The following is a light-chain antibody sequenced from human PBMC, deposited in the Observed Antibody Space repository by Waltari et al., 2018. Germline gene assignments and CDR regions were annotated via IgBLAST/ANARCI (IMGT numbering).Light chain of an antibody. CDR3: QQRTDGPPVT. CDR2: DAS. Sequence: EVVLTQSPATLSLSPGERATLSCRASQSVSVYLAWYQQRPGQAPRLLIYDASDRATGGPARFSGSGSGTDFTLTISSLEPEDFAVYYCQQRTDGPPVTFGQGTRVEMK. J-gene: IGKJ1*01. CDR1: QSVSVY. V-gene: IGKV3-11*01.